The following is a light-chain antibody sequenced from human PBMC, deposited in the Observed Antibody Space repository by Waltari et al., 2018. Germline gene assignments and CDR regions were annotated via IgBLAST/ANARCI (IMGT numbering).Light chain of an antibody. V-gene: IGKV3-15*01. CDR1: QGIHDN. Sequence: VIMTQSPATLSVSPGDRVTLSCRASQGIHDNLAWYHNKPGQAPRLLIYSASTRATAVPARFRGSGSGTEFTLTISSLQSEDFGVYYCQQYNRWPPLTFGGGTKVDIK. CDR2: SAS. J-gene: IGKJ4*01. CDR3: QQYNRWPPLT.